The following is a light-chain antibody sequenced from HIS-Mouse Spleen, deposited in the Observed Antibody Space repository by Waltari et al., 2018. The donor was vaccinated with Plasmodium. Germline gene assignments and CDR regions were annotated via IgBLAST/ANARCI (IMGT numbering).Light chain of an antibody. J-gene: IGLJ2*01. CDR1: ALPKKY. CDR2: EDS. Sequence: SYELTQPPSVSVSPGQTARITCSGDALPKKYAYWYQQKSGKAPVRVIYEDSKRPSGIPEIGSGSNSGNTATLTISGTQAMDEADDYCQAWDSSTVVFGGGTKLTVL. CDR3: QAWDSSTVV. V-gene: IGLV3-1*01.